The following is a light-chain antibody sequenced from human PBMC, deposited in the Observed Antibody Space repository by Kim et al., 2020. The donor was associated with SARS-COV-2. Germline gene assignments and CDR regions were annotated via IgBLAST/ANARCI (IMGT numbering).Light chain of an antibody. Sequence: SYELTQPPSVSVSPGQTATITCSGEAFPRQYAFWYQQRPGQAPVLVISEDTKRPSGIPERFSGTGSGATVTLTISGVQAEDEADYYCQSGDKTDAYVFGG. CDR1: AFPRQY. V-gene: IGLV3-25*03. J-gene: IGLJ2*01. CDR3: QSGDKTDAYV. CDR2: EDT.